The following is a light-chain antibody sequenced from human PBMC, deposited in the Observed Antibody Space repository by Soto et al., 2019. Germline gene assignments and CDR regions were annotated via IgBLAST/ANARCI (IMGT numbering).Light chain of an antibody. CDR3: QQSYSTLPYT. CDR2: AAS. CDR1: QSISSY. Sequence: DIQMTQSPSSLSASVGDRVTITCRASQSISSYLNWYQQKPGKAPKLLIYAASSVQSGVPSRFSGSGSGTDFTLTISSLQPEDFVTYYCQQSYSTLPYTFGQGTKLEIK. V-gene: IGKV1-39*01. J-gene: IGKJ2*01.